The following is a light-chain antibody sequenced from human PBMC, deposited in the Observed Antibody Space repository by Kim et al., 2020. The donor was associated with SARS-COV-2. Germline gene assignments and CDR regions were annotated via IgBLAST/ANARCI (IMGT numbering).Light chain of an antibody. Sequence: SPGERAPLSGKASRSVSSSYLAWYQQKPGQAPRLLIYGASSRATGIPDRFSGSGSGTDFTLTISRLEPEDFAVYYCQQYGSSPLTFGGGTKVDIK. CDR2: GAS. CDR1: RSVSSSY. V-gene: IGKV3-20*01. J-gene: IGKJ4*01. CDR3: QQYGSSPLT.